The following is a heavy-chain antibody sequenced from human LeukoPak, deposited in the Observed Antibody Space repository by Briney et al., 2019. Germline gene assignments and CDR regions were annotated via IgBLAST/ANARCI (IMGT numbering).Heavy chain of an antibody. Sequence: SETLSLTCTVSGGSITNYYWGWIRQPPGKGLEWMGYIYYSGNTKYNPSLKSRVTISADTSKNLFSLKLSSVTAADTAVYYCARAGPGYSYGYTRFSFDSWGQGTLVTVSS. CDR2: IYYSGNT. CDR1: GGSITNYY. CDR3: ARAGPGYSYGYTRFSFDS. D-gene: IGHD5-18*01. V-gene: IGHV4-59*01. J-gene: IGHJ4*02.